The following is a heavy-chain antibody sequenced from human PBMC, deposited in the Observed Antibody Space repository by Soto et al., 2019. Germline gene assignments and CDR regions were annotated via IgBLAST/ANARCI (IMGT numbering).Heavy chain of an antibody. CDR1: GFSVSSNY. CDR2: LYPDGRA. CDR3: ARGLGQYSHDNRGYFHLDY. V-gene: IGHV3-53*01. D-gene: IGHD3-22*01. J-gene: IGHJ4*02. Sequence: GGSLRLSCTASGFSVSSNYLTWVRQAPGKGLKWISVLYPDGRAYYADSVKGRFTLSTDNSENSVYLQMNSSTADDAAVYYCARGLGQYSHDNRGYFHLDYWGQGALVTVSS.